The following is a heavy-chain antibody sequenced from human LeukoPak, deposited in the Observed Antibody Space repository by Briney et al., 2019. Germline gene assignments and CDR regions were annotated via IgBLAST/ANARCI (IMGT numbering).Heavy chain of an antibody. D-gene: IGHD2-2*01. J-gene: IGHJ4*02. CDR1: GVSISSSSHY. CDR3: HFKYCSSSTCFYYFDY. Sequence: PSETLSLTCTVSGVSISSSSHYWGCIRQPPGKGLEWIGSIYYSGITYYNPSLSSRVTISVDTSKHPFSLKLSSVTATDAAVYYCHFKYCSSSTCFYYFDYCGEGTLVTVSS. CDR2: IYYSGIT. V-gene: IGHV4-39*01.